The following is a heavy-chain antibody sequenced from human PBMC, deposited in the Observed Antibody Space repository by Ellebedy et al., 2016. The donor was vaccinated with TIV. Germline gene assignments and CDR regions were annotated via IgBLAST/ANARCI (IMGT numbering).Heavy chain of an antibody. J-gene: IGHJ6*02. D-gene: IGHD3-22*01. CDR3: ARDRDYYDSRLRYGMDV. CDR1: GYTFTSYY. V-gene: IGHV1-46*01. CDR2: INPSGGST. Sequence: ASVKVSCKASGYTFTSYYMHWVRQAPGQGLEWMGIINPSGGSTSYAQKFQGRVTMTRDTSTSTVYMELSSLRSEDTAVYYCARDRDYYDSRLRYGMDVWGQGTTVTVSS.